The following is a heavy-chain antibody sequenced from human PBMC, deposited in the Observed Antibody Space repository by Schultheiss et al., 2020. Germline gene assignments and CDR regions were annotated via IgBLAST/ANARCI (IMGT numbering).Heavy chain of an antibody. CDR3: ATGYCSGGSCQPGDY. D-gene: IGHD2-15*01. CDR1: GYTFTGYY. V-gene: IGHV1-2*06. CDR2: INPNSGGT. Sequence: ASVKVSCKASGYTFTGYYMHWVRQAPGQGLEWMGRINPNSGGTNYAQKFQGRVTMTRDTSISTAYMELSSLRSEDTAVYYCATGYCSGGSCQPGDYWGQGTLVTVSS. J-gene: IGHJ4*02.